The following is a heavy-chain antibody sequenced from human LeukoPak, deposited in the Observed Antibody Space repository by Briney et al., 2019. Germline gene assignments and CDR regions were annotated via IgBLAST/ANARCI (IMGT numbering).Heavy chain of an antibody. J-gene: IGHJ3*02. D-gene: IGHD6-13*01. Sequence: ASVKVSCKVHGDTVSVFSIHWLRQVPGKGLEWMGGFAPEEVETVYAQKFQGRVTMTEDTSTDTVHMDLSSLRSDDTAFYYCETTEATAAIERGEGTFEIWGQGTMVIVSS. CDR1: GDTVSVFS. CDR3: ETTEATAAIERGEGTFEI. CDR2: FAPEEVET. V-gene: IGHV1-24*01.